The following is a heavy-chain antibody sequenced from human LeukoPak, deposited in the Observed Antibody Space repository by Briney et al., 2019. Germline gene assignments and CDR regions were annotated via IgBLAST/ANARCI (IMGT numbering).Heavy chain of an antibody. Sequence: GGSLRLSCAASGFTFSSYAMSWVRQAPEKGLEWVSTISGSGGGTYYADSVKGRFTISRDNSKNTLYLQMNSLRAEDTAVYYCARELYCSSTSCYDYYYGMDVWGQGTTVTVSS. CDR1: GFTFSSYA. J-gene: IGHJ6*02. CDR2: ISGSGGGT. D-gene: IGHD2-2*01. CDR3: ARELYCSSTSCYDYYYGMDV. V-gene: IGHV3-23*01.